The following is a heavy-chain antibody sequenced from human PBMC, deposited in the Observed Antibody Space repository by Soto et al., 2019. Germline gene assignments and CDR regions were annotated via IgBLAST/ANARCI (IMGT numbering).Heavy chain of an antibody. CDR1: GYTFFTYD. Sequence: QVHLVQSGVEVKTPGASVKVSCQASGYTFFTYDISWVRQAPGQGLEWMGWISTYSGDTKYAQKLQGRVTMTTDTSTTTAYLELRSLRYDDTAVYYCARHHGPTTSENWFDPWGQGTLVNVSS. V-gene: IGHV1-18*01. CDR3: ARHHGPTTSENWFDP. D-gene: IGHD5-12*01. J-gene: IGHJ5*02. CDR2: ISTYSGDT.